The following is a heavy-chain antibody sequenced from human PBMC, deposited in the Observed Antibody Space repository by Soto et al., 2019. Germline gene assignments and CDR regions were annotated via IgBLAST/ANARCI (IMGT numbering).Heavy chain of an antibody. Sequence: SVKVSCKASGGTFSSYAISWVRQAPGQGLEWMGGIIPIFGTANYAQKFQGRVTITADESTSTAYMELSSLRSEDTAVYYCARVDYGGNFNFAYWGQGTLVTVSS. D-gene: IGHD4-17*01. CDR2: IIPIFGTA. V-gene: IGHV1-69*13. CDR3: ARVDYGGNFNFAY. J-gene: IGHJ4*02. CDR1: GGTFSSYA.